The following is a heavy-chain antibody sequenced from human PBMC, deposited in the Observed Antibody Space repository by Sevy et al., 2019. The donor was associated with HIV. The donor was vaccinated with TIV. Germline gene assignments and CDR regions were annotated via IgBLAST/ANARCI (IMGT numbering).Heavy chain of an antibody. CDR2: MNPNSGNT. J-gene: IGHJ3*02. Sequence: ASVKVSCKASGYTFTSYDINWVRQATGQGLEWMGWMNPNSGNTGYAQKFQGRVTMTRNTSISTAYMELSGLRSEDTAVYYCARGPFNTLMDIVVVPAAIGAGINAFDIWGQGTMVTVSS. CDR3: ARGPFNTLMDIVVVPAAIGAGINAFDI. D-gene: IGHD2-2*03. V-gene: IGHV1-8*01. CDR1: GYTFTSYD.